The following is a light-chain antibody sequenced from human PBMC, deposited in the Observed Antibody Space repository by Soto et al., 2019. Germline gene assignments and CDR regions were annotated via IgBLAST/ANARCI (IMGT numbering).Light chain of an antibody. CDR2: EVS. J-gene: IGLJ7*01. V-gene: IGLV2-23*02. CDR3: CSYAGTRAHTV. Sequence: QSALTQPASVSGSPGQSITISCTGTSSDVGSYKLVSWYQQHPGKAPKLMISEVSKRPSGISDRFSGSKSGSTASLTISGLQAEDEADYYCCSYAGTRAHTVFGGGTQLNVL. CDR1: SSDVGSYKL.